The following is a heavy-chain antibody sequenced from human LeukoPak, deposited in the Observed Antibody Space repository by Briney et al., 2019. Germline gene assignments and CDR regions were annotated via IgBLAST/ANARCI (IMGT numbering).Heavy chain of an antibody. V-gene: IGHV3-21*04. Sequence: GGSLRLSCAASGFTFSSYSMNWVRQAPGKGLEWVSSISSSSSYIYYADSVKGRFTISRDNAKNSLYLQMNSLRAEDTAVYYCARTVGLRYNWFDPWGQGTLVTVSS. CDR1: GFTFSSYS. CDR2: ISSSSSYI. J-gene: IGHJ5*02. D-gene: IGHD4-17*01. CDR3: ARTVGLRYNWFDP.